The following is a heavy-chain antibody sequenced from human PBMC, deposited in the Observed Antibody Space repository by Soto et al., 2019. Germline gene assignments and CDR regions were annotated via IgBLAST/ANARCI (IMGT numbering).Heavy chain of an antibody. CDR2: ISSSSSTI. J-gene: IGHJ6*02. V-gene: IGHV3-48*02. D-gene: IGHD2-15*01. CDR3: AREPLGYCSGGSCHPGAVYGMDV. CDR1: GFTFSSYS. Sequence: EVQLVESGGGLVQPGGSLRLSCAASGFTFSSYSMNWVRQAPGKGLEWVSYISSSSSTIYYADSVKGRFTISRDNAKNSLYLQMNSLRDEDTAVYYCAREPLGYCSGGSCHPGAVYGMDVWGQGTTVTVSS.